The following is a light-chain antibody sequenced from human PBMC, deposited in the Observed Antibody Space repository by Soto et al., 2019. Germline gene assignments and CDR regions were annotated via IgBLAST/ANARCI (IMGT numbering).Light chain of an antibody. V-gene: IGKV3-20*01. J-gene: IGKJ1*01. CDR2: GAS. Sequence: IVLMPSPRTLSLSPGERATLSCRSSHSVIRSYLDWYPQKPHPARRCLIYGASSRATGIPDRFSGIESGTEFTLTISSLKSEDFAVYYGQQLNNWPRTFGQGTKV. CDR3: QQLNNWPRT. CDR1: HSVIRSY.